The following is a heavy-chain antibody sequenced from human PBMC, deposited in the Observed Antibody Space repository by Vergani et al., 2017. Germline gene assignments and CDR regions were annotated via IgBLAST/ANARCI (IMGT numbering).Heavy chain of an antibody. V-gene: IGHV4-31*03. CDR2: IYSTGST. Sequence: QVQLQESGPGLVKPSQTLSLTCTVSGGSISSGGYYWSWIRQHPGKGLEWIGYIYSTGSTHHNPSLRRRINMSVDTSKNQFSLKLNSVTAADTAMYYCARMGGYDGGDAFRIGYFDSWGPGILVTVSS. CDR1: GGSISSGGYY. D-gene: IGHD2-21*01. J-gene: IGHJ4*02. CDR3: ARMGGYDGGDAFRIGYFDS.